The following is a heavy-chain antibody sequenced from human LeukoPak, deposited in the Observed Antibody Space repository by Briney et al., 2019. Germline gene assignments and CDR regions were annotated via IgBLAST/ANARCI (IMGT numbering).Heavy chain of an antibody. CDR1: GIVFSNTA. Sequence: GGSLRLSCAASGIVFSNTAMNCARQSPGRGLGWVSAISGGGERTFYADSVKGRFTISRDNSKNMVYLQMNSLRADDTAIYYCGKDGGQYSSGPEFDPRGQGALVTVSS. D-gene: IGHD6-19*01. J-gene: IGHJ5*02. CDR2: ISGGGERT. V-gene: IGHV3-23*01. CDR3: GKDGGQYSSGPEFDP.